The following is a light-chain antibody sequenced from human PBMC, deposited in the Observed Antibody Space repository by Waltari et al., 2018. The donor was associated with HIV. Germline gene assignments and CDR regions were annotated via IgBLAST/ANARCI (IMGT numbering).Light chain of an antibody. Sequence: EIVMTQSPATLSVSPGERATLSCRASQSVSSNLAWYQQKPGQAPRLLIYGASTRATGIPARFSGSGSGTEFTLTISSLQSEDFAVYYCQQYNGWPPYTFGQGTKLEIK. V-gene: IGKV3-15*01. CDR1: QSVSSN. CDR2: GAS. CDR3: QQYNGWPPYT. J-gene: IGKJ2*01.